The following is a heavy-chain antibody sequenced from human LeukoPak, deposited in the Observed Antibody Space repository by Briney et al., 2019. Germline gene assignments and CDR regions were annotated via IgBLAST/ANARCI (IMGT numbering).Heavy chain of an antibody. CDR2: ISGGGVST. D-gene: IGHD4-17*01. V-gene: IGHV3-23*01. J-gene: IGHJ2*01. Sequence: GGSLRLSCAASGFTFSTYAMTWVRQAPGKGLEWVSGISGGGVSTYYADSVKGRFTISRDNSKNTLYLQMNSLRVEDTAVYSCARGGVHGDYAIWYLDLWGRGTLVTVSS. CDR3: ARGGVHGDYAIWYLDL. CDR1: GFTFSTYA.